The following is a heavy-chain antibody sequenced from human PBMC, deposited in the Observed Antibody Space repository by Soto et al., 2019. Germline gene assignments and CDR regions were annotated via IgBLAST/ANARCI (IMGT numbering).Heavy chain of an antibody. CDR2: ISGSGGST. CDR1: GFTFSSYA. D-gene: IGHD3-22*01. CDR3: AKDPNYYDSSGYYRYFDY. J-gene: IGHJ4*02. Sequence: GGSLRLSCAASGFTFSSYAMSWVRQAPGKGLEWVSAISGSGGSTYYADSVKGRFTISRDNSKNTLYLQMNSLRAEDTAVYYCAKDPNYYDSSGYYRYFDYWGQGTLVIVSS. V-gene: IGHV3-23*01.